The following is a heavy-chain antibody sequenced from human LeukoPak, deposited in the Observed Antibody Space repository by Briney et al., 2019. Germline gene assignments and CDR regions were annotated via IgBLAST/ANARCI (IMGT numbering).Heavy chain of an antibody. CDR1: GFTFSSYS. J-gene: IGHJ4*02. V-gene: IGHV3-21*04. CDR3: AKGAYSGTYYNYFDY. Sequence: GGSLRLSCAASGFTFSSYSVNWVRQAPGKGLEWVSSISSSSSYIYYADSVKGRFTISRDNSKNTLYLQMNSLRAEDTAVYYCAKGAYSGTYYNYFDYWGQGTLVTVSS. D-gene: IGHD1-26*01. CDR2: ISSSSSYI.